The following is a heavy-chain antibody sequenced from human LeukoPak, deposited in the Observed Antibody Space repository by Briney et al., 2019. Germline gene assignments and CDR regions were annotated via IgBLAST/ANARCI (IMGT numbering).Heavy chain of an antibody. V-gene: IGHV1-69*05. J-gene: IGHJ5*02. Sequence: GASVKVSCKASGGTFSSYAISWVRQAPGQGLEWMGGIIPIFGTANYAQKFQGRVTITTDESTSTAYMELSSLRSEDTAVYYCARLTFPAAISAPFDPWGQGTLVTVSS. CDR3: ARLTFPAAISAPFDP. CDR1: GGTFSSYA. D-gene: IGHD2-2*01. CDR2: IIPIFGTA.